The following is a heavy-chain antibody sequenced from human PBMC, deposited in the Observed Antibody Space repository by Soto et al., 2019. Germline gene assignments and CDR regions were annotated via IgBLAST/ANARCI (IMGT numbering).Heavy chain of an antibody. V-gene: IGHV3-33*01. CDR3: ARDWARGDSYYIDF. CDR2: IWYDGSSE. CDR1: GFSFSDYG. J-gene: IGHJ4*02. Sequence: GGSLRLSCAASGFSFSDYGIHWFRQAPGEGLECVAVIWYDGSSEYYVDSVKGRFDISRDNSKNMVYLELNSLRVEDTAIYYCARDWARGDSYYIDFWGQGTLVTVSS. D-gene: IGHD3-10*01.